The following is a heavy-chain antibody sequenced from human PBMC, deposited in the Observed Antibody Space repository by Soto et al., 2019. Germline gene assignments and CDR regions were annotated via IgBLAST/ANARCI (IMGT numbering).Heavy chain of an antibody. J-gene: IGHJ4*01. Sequence: QVQLVQSGAEVKKPGSSVRVSCKASGGSFNSYTFNWVRQAPGQGLEWMGRIIPFANIANYAQAFEDRVTISADSSATTVYMELRSLTSDGTAVYYCARDKAVMNAAINMAYWGQGTLVAVSS. CDR2: IIPFANIA. CDR3: ARDKAVMNAAINMAY. CDR1: GGSFNSYT. D-gene: IGHD3-10*01. V-gene: IGHV1-69*08.